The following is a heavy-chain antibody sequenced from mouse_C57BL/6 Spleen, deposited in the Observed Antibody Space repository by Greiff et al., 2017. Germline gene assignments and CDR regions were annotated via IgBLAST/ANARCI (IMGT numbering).Heavy chain of an antibody. D-gene: IGHD2-4*01. CDR2: IRNKANGYTT. CDR3: ARYWDYDGGSFDY. J-gene: IGHJ2*01. Sequence: EVKLVESGGGLVQPGGSLSLSCAASGFTFTDYYMSWVRQPPGKALEWLGFIRNKANGYTTEYSASVKGRFTISRDNSQSILYLQMNALRAEDSATYYCARYWDYDGGSFDYWGQGTTLTVSS. V-gene: IGHV7-3*01. CDR1: GFTFTDYY.